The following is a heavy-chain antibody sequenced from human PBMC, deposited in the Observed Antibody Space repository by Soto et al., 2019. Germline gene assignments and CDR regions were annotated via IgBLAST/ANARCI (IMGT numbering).Heavy chain of an antibody. Sequence: SETLSLTCAVYGGSFSGYYWTWIRQSPEKGLEWIGEINHSGSTDQNPSLKSRVTISVDTSKDQFSLRLRSVTAADTAVYFCARGISVMVAFEGGAHDNYLFDSWSVGALVTVSS. J-gene: IGHJ5*01. CDR3: ARGISVMVAFEGGAHDNYLFDS. D-gene: IGHD2-21*01. CDR2: INHSGST. CDR1: GGSFSGYY. V-gene: IGHV4-34*01.